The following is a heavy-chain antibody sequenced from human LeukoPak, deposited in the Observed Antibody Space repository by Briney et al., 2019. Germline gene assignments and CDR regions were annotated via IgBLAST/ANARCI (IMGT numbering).Heavy chain of an antibody. V-gene: IGHV3-23*01. CDR2: ISGSGGST. CDR1: GFTFSSYA. D-gene: IGHD1-7*01. Sequence: GGSLRLSCAASGFTFSSYAVSWVRQAPGKGLEWVSAISGSGGSTYYADSVKGRFTISRDNSKNTLYLQMNSLRAEDTAVYYCAKGENNWNYPNWGQGTLVTVSS. CDR3: AKGENNWNYPN. J-gene: IGHJ4*02.